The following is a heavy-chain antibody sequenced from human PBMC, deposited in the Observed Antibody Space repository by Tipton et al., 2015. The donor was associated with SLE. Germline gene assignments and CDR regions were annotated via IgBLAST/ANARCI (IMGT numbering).Heavy chain of an antibody. V-gene: IGHV4-59*01. J-gene: IGHJ4*02. CDR2: IYYSGST. CDR1: GGSFSGYY. D-gene: IGHD5-24*01. CDR3: ARGVATITPFLD. Sequence: TLSLTCAVYGGSFSGYYRSWIRQPPGKGLEWIGYIYYSGSTNYNPSLKSRVTISVDTSKNQFSLKLSSVTAADTAVYYCARGVATITPFLDWGQGTLVTVSS.